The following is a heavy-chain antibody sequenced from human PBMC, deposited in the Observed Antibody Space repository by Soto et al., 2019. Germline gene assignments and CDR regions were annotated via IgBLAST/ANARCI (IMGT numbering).Heavy chain of an antibody. CDR1: GFTFSTYD. J-gene: IGHJ4*02. Sequence: PGGALRLSCAASGFTFSTYDMTWVRQAPGKGLEWVSQISAGGGSTHYADSVKGRFTISRDNSKDTLYLQMNSLRAEDTAIYFCANRAWLDSWGQGTLVTVSS. CDR3: ANRAWLDS. CDR2: ISAGGGST. V-gene: IGHV3-23*01.